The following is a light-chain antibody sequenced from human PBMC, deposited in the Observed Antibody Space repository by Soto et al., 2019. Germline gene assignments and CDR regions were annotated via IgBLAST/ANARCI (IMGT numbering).Light chain of an antibody. J-gene: IGLJ2*01. V-gene: IGLV2-23*01. Sequence: QSVLTQPASVSGSPGQSITISCTGTSNTFGNYNLVSWYQQQSGKAPKLMIYEGSTRPSGVSNRFSGSKSGNTASLTISGLQAEDEADYYCCLYVGITAYVVFGGGTKLTVL. CDR1: SNTFGNYNL. CDR3: CLYVGITAYVV. CDR2: EGS.